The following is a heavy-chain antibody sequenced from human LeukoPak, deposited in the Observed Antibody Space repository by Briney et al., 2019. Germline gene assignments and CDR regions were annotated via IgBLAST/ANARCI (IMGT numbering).Heavy chain of an antibody. D-gene: IGHD3-22*01. Sequence: PGESLKISCKGSGHSFTSHWISWVRQMPGKGLEWMGRIDPSDSYTNYSPSFQGHVTISADKSITTAYLQWSSLRASDTAMYYCARLEYYDSSWGQGTLVTVSS. CDR2: IDPSDSYT. CDR1: GHSFTSHW. J-gene: IGHJ5*02. V-gene: IGHV5-10-1*01. CDR3: ARLEYYDSS.